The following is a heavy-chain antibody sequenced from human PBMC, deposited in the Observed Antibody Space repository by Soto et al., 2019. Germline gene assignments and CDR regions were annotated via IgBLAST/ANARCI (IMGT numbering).Heavy chain of an antibody. CDR2: ISSSSRYI. V-gene: IGHV3-21*01. D-gene: IGHD1-26*01. Sequence: EVQLVESGGGLVKPGGSLRLSCAASGFTFSSYSMNWVRQAPGKGLEWVSSISSSSRYIYYADSVNGRFTISRDNAKNSLYLQLNSLRAEDTAVYYCARVDGRYYYMDVWGKGTTVTVSS. CDR1: GFTFSSYS. J-gene: IGHJ6*03. CDR3: ARVDGRYYYMDV.